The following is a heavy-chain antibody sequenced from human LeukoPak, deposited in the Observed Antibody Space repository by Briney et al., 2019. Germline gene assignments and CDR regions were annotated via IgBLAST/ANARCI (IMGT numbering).Heavy chain of an antibody. Sequence: PGGSLRLSCAASGFSFSSYWMHWLRQAPGKGLVWVSRINGDGSSTTYADSVKGRFTISRDNAQNTLYLQMNSLRAEDTAVYYCARGGVDYWGQGTLVTVSS. D-gene: IGHD3-10*01. CDR3: ARGGVDY. CDR2: INGDGSST. J-gene: IGHJ4*02. CDR1: GFSFSSYW. V-gene: IGHV3-74*01.